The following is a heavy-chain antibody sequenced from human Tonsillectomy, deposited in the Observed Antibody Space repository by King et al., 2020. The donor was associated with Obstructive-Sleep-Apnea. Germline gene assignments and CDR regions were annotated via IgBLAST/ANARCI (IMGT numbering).Heavy chain of an antibody. CDR3: ATSKPMKVVVMVN. D-gene: IGHD3-22*01. J-gene: IGHJ4*02. V-gene: IGHV1-24*01. Sequence: VQLVQSGAEVKKPGASVKVSCKVSGYTLTELSMHWVRQAPGKGLEWMGSFDPEDGETIYAQRFQGRVTMTEETSTDTAYMELSSLRSEDTAVYYCATSKPMKVVVMVNWGQGTLVTVSS. CDR1: GYTLTELS. CDR2: FDPEDGET.